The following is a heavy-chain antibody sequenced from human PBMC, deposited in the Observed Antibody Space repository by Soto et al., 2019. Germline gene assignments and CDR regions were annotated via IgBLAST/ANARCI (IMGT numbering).Heavy chain of an antibody. D-gene: IGHD5-12*01. J-gene: IGHJ6*02. Sequence: QVQLVQSGAEVKKPGSSVKVSCKASGGTFSSYTISWVRQAPGQGLEWMGRILPILGIANYAQKFQGRVTITADKATSTAYMELSSLRSEDTAVYYCARGGYSGYDPTLSYYYGMDVWGQGTTVTVSS. CDR2: ILPILGIA. CDR1: GGTFSSYT. V-gene: IGHV1-69*02. CDR3: ARGGYSGYDPTLSYYYGMDV.